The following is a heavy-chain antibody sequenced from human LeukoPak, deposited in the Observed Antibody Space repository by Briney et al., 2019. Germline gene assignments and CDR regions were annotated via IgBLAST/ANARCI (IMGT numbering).Heavy chain of an antibody. D-gene: IGHD2-2*02. CDR1: GFTFSSYS. J-gene: IGHJ6*03. CDR2: ISSSSSTI. Sequence: GGSLRLSCAASGFTFSSYSMNWVRQAPGKGLEWVSYISSSSSTIYYADSVKGRFTIPRDNAKNSLYLQMNSLRAEDTAVYYCAKDGDCSSTSCYSLPYYYYYYMDVWGKGTTVTVSS. V-gene: IGHV3-48*01. CDR3: AKDGDCSSTSCYSLPYYYYYYMDV.